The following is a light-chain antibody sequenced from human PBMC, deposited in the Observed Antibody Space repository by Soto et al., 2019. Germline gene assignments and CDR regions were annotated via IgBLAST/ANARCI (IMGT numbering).Light chain of an antibody. J-gene: IGKJ4*01. V-gene: IGKV3-15*01. CDR3: QQYNSWPPLT. Sequence: EIVMTQSPATLSVSLGERATLSCRASQSVSSNLAWYQQKPGQAPRLLIHGASTRATGIPARFSGSGSGTEFTLTISSLQSEDLAVYYCQQYNSWPPLTFGGGTKVEIK. CDR2: GAS. CDR1: QSVSSN.